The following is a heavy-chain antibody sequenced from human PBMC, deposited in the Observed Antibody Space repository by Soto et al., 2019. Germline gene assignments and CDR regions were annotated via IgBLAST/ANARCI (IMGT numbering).Heavy chain of an antibody. CDR1: GFIFSDHY. CDR2: TRNKPKGYTT. CDR3: AATYCFDTRGCYRVY. Sequence: GGSLRLSCAASGFIFSDHYMDWVRQAPGKGLEWVGRTRNKPKGYTTEYAASVQGRFTISRDDSKNSLYLQMNSLKTEDTAVYYCAATYCFDTRGCYRVYWGQGTLVTVSS. V-gene: IGHV3-72*01. J-gene: IGHJ4*02. D-gene: IGHD3-22*01.